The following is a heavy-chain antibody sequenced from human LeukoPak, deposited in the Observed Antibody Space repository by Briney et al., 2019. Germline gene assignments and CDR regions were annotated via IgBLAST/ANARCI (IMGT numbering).Heavy chain of an antibody. J-gene: IGHJ6*02. V-gene: IGHV1-69*04. Sequence: SVKVSCKASGGTFSSYAISWVRQAPGQGLEWMGRIIPILGIANYAQKFQGRVTITADKSTSTAYMELSSLRSEDTAVYYCARDSGSSGYHYYYYGMDVWGQGTTVTVSS. CDR2: IIPILGIA. D-gene: IGHD3-22*01. CDR1: GGTFSSYA. CDR3: ARDSGSSGYHYYYYGMDV.